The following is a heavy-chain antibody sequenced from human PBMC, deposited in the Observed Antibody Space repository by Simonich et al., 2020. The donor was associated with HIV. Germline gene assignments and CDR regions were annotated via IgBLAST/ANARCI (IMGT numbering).Heavy chain of an antibody. D-gene: IGHD6-6*01. Sequence: EVQLLESGGDLLHPGGSLRLSGAGSGFTFSIYAMSLVRQVHGKGLEWVSASSGSGGSTYYAASVKGRFTISRDNSTLYLQMNSLRVEDTAVYYCAKDGIAARPSNFDYWGQGTLVTVSS. CDR3: AKDGIAARPSNFDY. CDR1: GFTFSIYA. CDR2: SSGSGGST. J-gene: IGHJ4*02. V-gene: IGHV3-23*01.